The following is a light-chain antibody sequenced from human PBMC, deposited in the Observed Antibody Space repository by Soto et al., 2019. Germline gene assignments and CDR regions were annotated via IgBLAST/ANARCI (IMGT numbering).Light chain of an antibody. CDR1: DRLQYINGYNY. Sequence: DIVLTQSPLSLPVIPGEPSSISCSSSDRLQYINGYNYLDCYLQKPGQSPQLLISLGSTRASGVPDRFSGSGSGTDFTLKISRVEADDVGVYYCFQGLQTPPITFGQGTRLEIK. CDR3: FQGLQTPPIT. V-gene: IGKV2-28*01. CDR2: LGS. J-gene: IGKJ5*01.